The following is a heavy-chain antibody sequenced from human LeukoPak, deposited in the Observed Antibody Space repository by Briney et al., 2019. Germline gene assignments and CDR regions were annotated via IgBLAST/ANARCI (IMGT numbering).Heavy chain of an antibody. CDR2: INPNSGGT. J-gene: IGHJ4*02. D-gene: IGHD1-1*01. Sequence: ASVKVSCKASGYTLTGYYMHWVRQAPGQGLEWMGWINPNSGGTNYAQKFQGRVTMTKDTSISTAYMELSRLRSDDTAVYYCARGPTTGTTTIDYWGQGTLVTVSS. CDR1: GYTLTGYY. CDR3: ARGPTTGTTTIDY. V-gene: IGHV1-2*02.